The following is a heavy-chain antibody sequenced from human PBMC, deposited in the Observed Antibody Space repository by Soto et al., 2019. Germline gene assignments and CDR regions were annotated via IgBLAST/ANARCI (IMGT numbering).Heavy chain of an antibody. CDR1: GYSISSSNC. J-gene: IGHJ4*02. V-gene: IGHV4-28*01. CDR2: IYYSGTT. Sequence: SXTLSLTCAVSGYSISSSNCWGWIRQPPGKGLEWIGYIYYSGTTYYNPSLKSRVTMSVDTSKNQFSLKLTYVTAVNTAVYYCARREIQGPIDYWGQGTLVTVSS. CDR3: ARREIQGPIDY. D-gene: IGHD1-26*01.